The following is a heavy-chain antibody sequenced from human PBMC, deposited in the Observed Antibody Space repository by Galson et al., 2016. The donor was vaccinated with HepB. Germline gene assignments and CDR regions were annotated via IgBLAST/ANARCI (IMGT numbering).Heavy chain of an antibody. CDR1: GFTFSSYA. Sequence: SLRLSCAASGFTFSSYAMSWVRLAPGKGLEWVSAISGSGGSTNYADSVKGRFTISRENSKNTLYLQMLSLGTEDTAVYYCARALGSTNYGLDVWGQGTTVTVSS. J-gene: IGHJ6*02. CDR3: ARALGSTNYGLDV. V-gene: IGHV3-23*01. CDR2: ISGSGGST.